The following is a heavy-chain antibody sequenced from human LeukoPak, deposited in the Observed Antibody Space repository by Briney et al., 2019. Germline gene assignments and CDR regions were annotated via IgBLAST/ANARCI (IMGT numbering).Heavy chain of an antibody. V-gene: IGHV4-59*01. CDR3: ARDGYCRGSSCPFQH. CDR2: IYYSGST. Sequence: PSETLSLTCTVSGGSISSYYWSWIRQPPGKGLEWIGYIYYSGSTNYNPSLKSRVTISVDTSKNQFSPKLSSVTAADTAVYLCARDGYCRGSSCPFQHWGQGTMVTVSS. D-gene: IGHD2-2*03. CDR1: GGSISSYY. J-gene: IGHJ1*01.